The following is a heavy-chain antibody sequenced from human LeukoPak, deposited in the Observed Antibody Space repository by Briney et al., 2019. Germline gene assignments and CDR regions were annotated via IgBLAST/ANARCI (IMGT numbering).Heavy chain of an antibody. V-gene: IGHV4-39*01. D-gene: IGHD6-13*01. CDR2: IYYSGST. Sequence: SETLSLTCTVSGGSISSSSYYWGWIRQPPGKGLEWIGSIYYSGSTYYNPSLKSRVTISVDTSKNQFSLKLSSVTAADTAVYYCARTGGSSWLFDYWGQRTLVTVSS. CDR3: ARTGGSSWLFDY. CDR1: GGSISSSSYY. J-gene: IGHJ4*02.